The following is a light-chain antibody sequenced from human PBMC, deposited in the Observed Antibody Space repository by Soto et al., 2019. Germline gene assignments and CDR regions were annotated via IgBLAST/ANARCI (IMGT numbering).Light chain of an antibody. Sequence: QSALTQPPSASGSPGQSVTISCTGTSSDIGAYNFVSWYQQHPHKAPRLLIYDVNKRPSGVPDRFSGSKSGNTASLTVSGLQAEDKADYHFISYAGINNPVDFRGGTKLTVL. V-gene: IGLV2-8*01. CDR1: SSDIGAYNF. CDR3: ISYAGINNPVD. CDR2: DVN. J-gene: IGLJ2*01.